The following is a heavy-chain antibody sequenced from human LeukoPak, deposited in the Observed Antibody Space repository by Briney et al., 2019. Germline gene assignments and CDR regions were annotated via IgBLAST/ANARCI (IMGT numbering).Heavy chain of an antibody. Sequence: SETLSLTCAVYGGSFCGYYWSWIRQPPGGGLEWSGEIYHSGSTNYNPSLKRRVTISVDTSKNQFSLKLSSVTAADTAVYYCARGNFGYSYGYFDYWGQGTLVTVSS. V-gene: IGHV4-34*01. CDR1: GGSFCGYY. CDR3: ARGNFGYSYGYFDY. CDR2: IYHSGST. D-gene: IGHD5-18*01. J-gene: IGHJ4*02.